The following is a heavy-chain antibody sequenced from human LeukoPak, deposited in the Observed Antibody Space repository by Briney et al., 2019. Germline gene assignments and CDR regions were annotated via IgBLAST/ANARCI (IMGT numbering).Heavy chain of an antibody. CDR1: GYTFTGYY. J-gene: IGHJ5*02. CDR3: AREYCSSTSCSNWFDP. CDR2: INPNSGGT. Sequence: GASVKVSCKASGYTFTGYYMHWVRQAPGHGLEWMGWINPNSGGTNYAQKFQGRVTMTRDTSISTAYMELSRLRSDDTAVYYCAREYCSSTSCSNWFDPWGQGTLVTVSS. D-gene: IGHD2-2*01. V-gene: IGHV1-2*02.